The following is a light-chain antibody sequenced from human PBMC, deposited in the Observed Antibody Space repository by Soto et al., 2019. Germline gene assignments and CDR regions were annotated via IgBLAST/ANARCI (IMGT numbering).Light chain of an antibody. Sequence: EIVLTQSPATLSLSPGERATLSRRASQSVSSYLAWYQRKPGQAPRLLIYDASNRATGIPARFSGSGSGTDFTLTISSLEPEDFAVYYCQQRSNLWTFGQGTKVDIK. CDR2: DAS. V-gene: IGKV3-11*01. CDR3: QQRSNLWT. J-gene: IGKJ1*01. CDR1: QSVSSY.